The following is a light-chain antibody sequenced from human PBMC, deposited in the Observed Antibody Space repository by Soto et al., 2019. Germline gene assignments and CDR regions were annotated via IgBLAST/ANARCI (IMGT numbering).Light chain of an antibody. CDR1: SGSVSTSYY. CDR3: VLYMGSGIYF. J-gene: IGLJ1*01. V-gene: IGLV8-61*01. CDR2: STN. Sequence: QAVVTQEPSFSLSPGGTVTLTCGLSSGSVSTSYYPSWYQQTPGQAPRTLIYSTNTRSSGVPDRFSGSILGNKAALTITGVQADDESDYYCVLYMGSGIYFFGTGTKPPS.